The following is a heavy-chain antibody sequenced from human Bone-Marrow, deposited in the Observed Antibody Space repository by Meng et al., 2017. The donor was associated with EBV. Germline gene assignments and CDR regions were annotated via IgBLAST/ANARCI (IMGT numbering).Heavy chain of an antibody. D-gene: IGHD3-16*02. CDR2: ILYDGSKK. CDR3: AKGNGVVDD. J-gene: IGHJ4*02. CDR1: GFIFKHVA. V-gene: IGHV3-33*08. Sequence: LGFGVVVSLHGGSLGWSCVGSGFIFKHVALQWVRQSTGKGLEWLAFILYDGSKKYHADVVEGRFTISRDNSRNTMFLQMNSLRVEDTAAYYCAKGNGVVDDWGQGTLVTVSS.